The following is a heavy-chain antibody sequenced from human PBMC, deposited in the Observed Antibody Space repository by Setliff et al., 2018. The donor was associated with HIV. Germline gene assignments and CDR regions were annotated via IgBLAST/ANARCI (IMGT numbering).Heavy chain of an antibody. CDR2: INHSGDT. CDR1: GGSFSGYY. CDR3: ARGYCSSTTCYDDYYYMDV. D-gene: IGHD2-2*01. J-gene: IGHJ6*03. Sequence: SETLSLTCAVYGGSFSGYYWSWIRQPPGKGLEWIGDINHSGDTDYRPSLKSRVTMSVDTSKNQFSLKLISVTAADTAIYYCARGYCSSTTCYDDYYYMDVWGKGSTVTVSS. V-gene: IGHV4-34*01.